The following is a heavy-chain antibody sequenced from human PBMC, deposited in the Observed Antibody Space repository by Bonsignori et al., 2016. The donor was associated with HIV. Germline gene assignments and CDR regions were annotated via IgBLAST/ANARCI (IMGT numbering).Heavy chain of an antibody. CDR3: ARVTGGDSNDAFDI. CDR2: IKQDGSEK. Sequence: VRQAPGKGLEWVANIKQDGSEKYYVDSVKGRFTISRDNAKNSLYLQMNSLRAEDTAVYYCARVTGGDSNDAFDIWGQGTMVTVSS. V-gene: IGHV3-7*01. D-gene: IGHD2-21*01. J-gene: IGHJ3*02.